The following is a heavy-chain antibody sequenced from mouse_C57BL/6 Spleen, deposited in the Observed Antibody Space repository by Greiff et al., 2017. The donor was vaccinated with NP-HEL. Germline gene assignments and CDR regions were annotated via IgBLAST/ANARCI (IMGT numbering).Heavy chain of an antibody. V-gene: IGHV1-69*01. CDR1: GYTFTSYW. Sequence: QVQLQQPGAELVMPGASVKLSCKASGYTFTSYWMHWVTQRPGQGLEWIGEIDPSDSYTNYNQKFKGKSTLTVDKTSSTAYMQLSSLTSEDSAVYYCARRRGNAMDYWGQGTSVTVSS. CDR3: ARRRGNAMDY. CDR2: IDPSDSYT. J-gene: IGHJ4*01.